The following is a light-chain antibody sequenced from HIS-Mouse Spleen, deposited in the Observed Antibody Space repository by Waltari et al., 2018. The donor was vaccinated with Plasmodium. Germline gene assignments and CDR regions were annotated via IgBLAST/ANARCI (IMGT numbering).Light chain of an antibody. CDR1: ALPKKY. V-gene: IGLV3-10*01. CDR2: EDS. Sequence: SSELTQPPSVSLSPGQTARITCSGDALPKKYASWYQQKSGQAPVLVIYEDSKRPSGIPERFSGSSSGTMATLTISGAQVEDEADYYCYSTDSSGNHRVFGGGTKLTVL. J-gene: IGLJ3*02. CDR3: YSTDSSGNHRV.